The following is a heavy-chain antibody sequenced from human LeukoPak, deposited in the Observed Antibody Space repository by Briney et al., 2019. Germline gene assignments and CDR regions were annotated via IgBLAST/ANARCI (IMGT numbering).Heavy chain of an antibody. CDR2: IYHSGST. J-gene: IGHJ4*02. CDR3: ARGTDIVDAFDY. D-gene: IGHD5-12*01. CDR1: GGSISSGGYY. Sequence: SETLSLTCTVSGGSISSGGYYWSWIRQPPGKGLEWIGYIYHSGSTYYNPSLKSRVTISVDRSKNQFSLKLSSVTAADTAVYYCARGTDIVDAFDYWGQGTLVTVSS. V-gene: IGHV4-30-2*01.